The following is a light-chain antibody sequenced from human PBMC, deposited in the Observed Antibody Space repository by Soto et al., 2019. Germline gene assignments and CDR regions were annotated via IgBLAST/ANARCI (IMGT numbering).Light chain of an antibody. CDR2: RNN. V-gene: IGLV1-47*01. CDR3: AAWDDSLSGRYV. CDR1: SSNIGSNY. J-gene: IGLJ1*01. Sequence: QSVLTQPPSASGTPGQRVTLSCSGSSSNIGSNYVYWYQQLPGTAPKLLIYRNNQRPSGVPDRFSGSKSGTSASLAISGLRSEDEADYYCAAWDDSLSGRYVFGTGTKSPS.